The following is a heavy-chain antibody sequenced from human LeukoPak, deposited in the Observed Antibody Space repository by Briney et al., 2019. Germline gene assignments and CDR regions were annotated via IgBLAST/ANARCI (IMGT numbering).Heavy chain of an antibody. CDR3: AKLDYYDTH. V-gene: IGHV3-23*01. CDR2: ITGSSAST. CDR1: GFTFSSYA. Sequence: QPGGSLRLSCAASGFTFSSYAMSWVRQAPGKGLEWVSSITGSSASTYYADPVKGRFTISRDNSKNTLYLQMNSLRAEDMAVYFCAKLDYYDTHWGQGTLVTVSS. D-gene: IGHD3-22*01. J-gene: IGHJ4*02.